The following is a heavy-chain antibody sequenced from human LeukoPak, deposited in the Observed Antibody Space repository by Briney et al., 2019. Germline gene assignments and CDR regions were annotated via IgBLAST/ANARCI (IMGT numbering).Heavy chain of an antibody. V-gene: IGHV4-59*01. Sequence: SETLSLTCTVSGGSISSYYWSWIRQPPGKGLEWIGYIYYSGSTNYNPSLKSRVTISVDTSKNQFSLKLSSVTAADTAVYYCARDQLGGYYYDYWGQGTLVTVSS. CDR1: GGSISSYY. CDR2: IYYSGST. J-gene: IGHJ4*02. D-gene: IGHD3-22*01. CDR3: ARDQLGGYYYDY.